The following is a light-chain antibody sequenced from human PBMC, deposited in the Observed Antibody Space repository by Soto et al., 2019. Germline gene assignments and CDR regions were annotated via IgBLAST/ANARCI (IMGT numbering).Light chain of an antibody. Sequence: EVVMTQSPATLSVSPGERATLSCRTSQSVYNNLAWYLQKPGQAPRLLISGASARATGIPARFSGSGSGTEFSLTINSVQSEDFAVDYCQQEDSWALGVGGGTKVEIK. J-gene: IGKJ4*01. CDR3: QQEDSWALG. CDR2: GAS. V-gene: IGKV3D-15*01. CDR1: QSVYNN.